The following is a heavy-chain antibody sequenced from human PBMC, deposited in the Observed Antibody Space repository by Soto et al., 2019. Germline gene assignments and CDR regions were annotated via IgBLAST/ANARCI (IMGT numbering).Heavy chain of an antibody. J-gene: IGHJ4*02. CDR2: IHYSGST. D-gene: IGHD3-22*01. CDR3: AKEGQIQWVYYYDSSGYYYFDY. V-gene: IGHV4-59*01. Sequence: PSETLSLTCTVSGGSISSYYWGWIRQPPGKGLEWIGYIHYSGSTNYNPSLKSRVTISVDTPKNQFSLKVNSMTAADTAVYYCAKEGQIQWVYYYDSSGYYYFDYWGQGTLVTVSS. CDR1: GGSISSYY.